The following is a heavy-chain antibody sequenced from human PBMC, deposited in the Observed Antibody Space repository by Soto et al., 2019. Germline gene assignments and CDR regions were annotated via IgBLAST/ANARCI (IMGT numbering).Heavy chain of an antibody. CDR2: ISYSGST. V-gene: IGHV4-30-4*01. CDR3: ARDRAHFYGSSGRLDL. D-gene: IGHD3-22*01. J-gene: IGHJ4*02. CDR1: GDSMNNGDYF. Sequence: PSETLSLTCSVSGDSMNNGDYFWTWIRQTPGKGLQWIGYISYSGSTFYNPSLKTRLAMSVDTSKNQFSVRLRSVTAADTAVYYCARDRAHFYGSSGRLDLWGQGMLVTVSS.